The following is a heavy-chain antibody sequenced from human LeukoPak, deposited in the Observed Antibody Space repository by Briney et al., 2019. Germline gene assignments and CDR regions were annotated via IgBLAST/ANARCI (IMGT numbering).Heavy chain of an antibody. D-gene: IGHD3-22*01. V-gene: IGHV3-48*01. J-gene: IGHJ6*02. CDR1: GFTFSSYS. Sequence: AGGSLRLSCAASGFTFSSYSMNWVRQAPGKGLEWVSYISSSSSTIYYADFVKGRFTISRDNAKNSLYLQMNSLRAEDTAVYYCARGGTEIYYRYYGMDVWGQGTTVTVSS. CDR3: ARGGTEIYYRYYGMDV. CDR2: ISSSSSTI.